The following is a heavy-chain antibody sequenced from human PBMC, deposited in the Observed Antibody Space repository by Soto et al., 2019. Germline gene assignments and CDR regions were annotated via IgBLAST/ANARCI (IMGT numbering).Heavy chain of an antibody. J-gene: IGHJ3*01. Sequence: ASVKVSCKASVFTSSGISWVRQAPGQRLEWMGWISSHNGNTIYAQKFQGRVIVTMDTSTTTVYMELRSLRPDDTAVYLCAREGILGLFDAYDLWGQGTMVTVS. CDR2: ISSHNGNT. CDR3: AREGILGLFDAYDL. V-gene: IGHV1-18*04. CDR1: VFTSSG. D-gene: IGHD3-3*01.